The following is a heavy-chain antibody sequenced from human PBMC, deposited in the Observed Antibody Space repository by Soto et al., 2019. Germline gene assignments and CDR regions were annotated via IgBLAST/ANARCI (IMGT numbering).Heavy chain of an antibody. V-gene: IGHV4-31*03. D-gene: IGHD3-3*01. CDR3: ASVPYDFWSGYAEYNWFDP. CDR1: GGSISSGGYY. Sequence: QVQLQESGPGLVKPSQTLSLTCTGSGGSISSGGYYWSWIRQHPGKGLEWIGYIYYSGSTYYNPSLKSRVTISVDSSKNQFSLKLSSVTAADTAVYYCASVPYDFWSGYAEYNWFDPWGQGTLVTVSS. CDR2: IYYSGST. J-gene: IGHJ5*02.